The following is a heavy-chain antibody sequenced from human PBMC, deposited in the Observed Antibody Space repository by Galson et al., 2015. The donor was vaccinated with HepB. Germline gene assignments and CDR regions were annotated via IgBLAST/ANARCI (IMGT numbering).Heavy chain of an antibody. D-gene: IGHD6-13*01. CDR1: GYTFTSYA. J-gene: IGHJ4*02. Sequence: SVKVSCKASGYTFTSYAMNWVRQAPGQGLEWMGWINTNTGNPTYAQGFTGRFVFSLDTSVSTAYLQISSLKAEDTAVYYCARGAVGWGQYSSSWYYFDYWGQGTLVTVSS. V-gene: IGHV7-4-1*02. CDR2: INTNTGNP. CDR3: ARGAVGWGQYSSSWYYFDY.